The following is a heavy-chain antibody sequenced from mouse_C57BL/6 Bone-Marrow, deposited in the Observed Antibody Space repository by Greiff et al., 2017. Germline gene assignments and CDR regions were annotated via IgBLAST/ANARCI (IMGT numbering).Heavy chain of an antibody. Sequence: EVQVVESGGDLVKPGGSLKLSCAASGFTFSSSGMSWVRQTPDKRLEWVATISSGGRYTYYPDSVKGRFTISTDNAKNTMYLKMSRLKSEDTAMYYCARRGCEYYGSNPYAMDYWGQGTSVTVSS. D-gene: IGHD1-1*01. CDR3: ARRGCEYYGSNPYAMDY. V-gene: IGHV5-6*01. CDR2: ISSGGRYT. J-gene: IGHJ4*01. CDR1: GFTFSSSG.